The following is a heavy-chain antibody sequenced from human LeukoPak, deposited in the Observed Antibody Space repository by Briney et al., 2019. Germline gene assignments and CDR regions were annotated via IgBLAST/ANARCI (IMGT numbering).Heavy chain of an antibody. V-gene: IGHV1-18*04. CDR1: GYTFTGYY. Sequence: ASVKVSCKASGYTFTGYYMHWVRQAPGQGLEWMGWISAYNGNTNYAQKLQGRVTMTTDTSTSTAYMELRSLRSDDTAAYYCARVPRGSAHSDYWGQGTLVTVSS. D-gene: IGHD3-16*01. J-gene: IGHJ4*02. CDR2: ISAYNGNT. CDR3: ARVPRGSAHSDY.